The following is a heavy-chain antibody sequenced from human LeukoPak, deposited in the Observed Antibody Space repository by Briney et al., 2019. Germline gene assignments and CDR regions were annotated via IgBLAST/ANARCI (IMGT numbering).Heavy chain of an antibody. V-gene: IGHV3-64D*06. CDR3: VKDRINWNDPRDPDAFDI. CDR1: GFTFSSYA. CDR2: ISSNGGST. Sequence: GGSQRLSCSASGFTFSSYAMHWVRQAPGKGLEYVSAISSNGGSTYYADSVKGRFTISRDNSKNTLYLQMSSLRAEDTAVYYCVKDRINWNDPRDPDAFDIWGQGTMVTVSS. D-gene: IGHD1-1*01. J-gene: IGHJ3*02.